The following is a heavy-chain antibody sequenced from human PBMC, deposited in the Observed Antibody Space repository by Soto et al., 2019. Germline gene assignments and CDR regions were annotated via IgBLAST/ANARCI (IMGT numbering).Heavy chain of an antibody. V-gene: IGHV3-30-3*01. CDR1: GFTFSSYA. CDR3: ARDLGYSSSSWTSDPITMIVVWRPRYYFDY. Sequence: QVQLVESGGGVVQPGRSLRLSCTASGFTFSSYAIHWVRQAPGKGLEWVAVISYDGSNKYYADSVKGRFTISRDNSKNTLYLQMNSLRAEDTAVYYCARDLGYSSSSWTSDPITMIVVWRPRYYFDYWGQGTLVTVSS. D-gene: IGHD3-22*01. J-gene: IGHJ4*02. CDR2: ISYDGSNK.